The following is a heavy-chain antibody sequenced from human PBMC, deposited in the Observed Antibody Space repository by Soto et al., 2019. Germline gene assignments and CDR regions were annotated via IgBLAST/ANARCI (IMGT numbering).Heavy chain of an antibody. J-gene: IGHJ4*02. CDR3: ARDRGDGYNLDYFDY. Sequence: ASVKVSCEASGGTFSSYAISWVRQAPGQGLEWMGGIIPIFGTANYAQKFQGRVTITADESTSTAYMELSSLRSEDTAVYYCARDRGDGYNLDYFDYWGQGTLVTVSS. CDR2: IIPIFGTA. V-gene: IGHV1-69*13. D-gene: IGHD5-12*01. CDR1: GGTFSSYA.